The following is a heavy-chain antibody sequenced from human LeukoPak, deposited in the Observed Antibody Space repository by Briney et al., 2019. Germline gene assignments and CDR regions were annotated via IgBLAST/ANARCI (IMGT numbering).Heavy chain of an antibody. CDR1: GFAFNTYA. J-gene: IGHJ4*02. CDR2: IWHDGSHK. D-gene: IGHD3-10*01. CDR3: AREIFGSGSCPDF. V-gene: IGHV3-33*01. Sequence: SGGSVRLSCAASGFAFNTYAMRWVRQAPGQGLEWVALIWHDGSHKFYSNSVRGQFTISRDNSKNTVSIQMNNLRPEDTAVYYCAREIFGSGSCPDFWGQGTLVTVSS.